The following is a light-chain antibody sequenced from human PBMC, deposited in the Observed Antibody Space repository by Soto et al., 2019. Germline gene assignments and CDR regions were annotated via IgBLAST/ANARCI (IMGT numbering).Light chain of an antibody. CDR1: QDISSY. CDR3: QQSYSTPLT. J-gene: IGKJ4*01. V-gene: IGKV1-39*01. CDR2: AAS. Sequence: IQMTQSPSSLSASVGDRVAISCRASQDISSYLNWYQQKPGKAPKLLIYAASSLQSGVPPRFSGSGSGTDFTLTISSLQPEDFATDYCQQSYSTPLTFGGETKVDIK.